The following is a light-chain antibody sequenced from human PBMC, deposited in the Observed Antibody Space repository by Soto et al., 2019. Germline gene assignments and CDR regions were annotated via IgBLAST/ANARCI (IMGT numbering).Light chain of an antibody. CDR3: NSYTSSSTRV. J-gene: IGLJ2*01. V-gene: IGLV2-14*01. CDR2: DVS. CDR1: SSDVGGYNY. Sequence: QSALTQPASVSGSPGQSITISCTGTSSDVGGYNYVSWYQQHPGKAPKLMIYDVSNRPSGVSNRFAGSKSGNTASLTISGLQAEDEADYYFNSYTSSSTRVFGGGTQLTVL.